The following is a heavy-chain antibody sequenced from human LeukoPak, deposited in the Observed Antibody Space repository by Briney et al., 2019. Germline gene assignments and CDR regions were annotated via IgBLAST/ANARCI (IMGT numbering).Heavy chain of an antibody. CDR1: GGSISSYY. Sequence: PSETLSLTCTVSGGSISSYYWSWIRQPPGKGLEWIGYIYYSGSTNYNPSLKSRVTITVDTSKNQFSLKLSPVTAADTAVYYCARRYSGSYPSPYWYFDLWGRGTLVTVSS. CDR3: ARRYSGSYPSPYWYFDL. J-gene: IGHJ2*01. D-gene: IGHD1-26*01. CDR2: IYYSGST. V-gene: IGHV4-59*08.